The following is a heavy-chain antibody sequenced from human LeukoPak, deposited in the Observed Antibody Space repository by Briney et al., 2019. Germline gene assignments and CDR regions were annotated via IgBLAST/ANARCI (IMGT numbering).Heavy chain of an antibody. J-gene: IGHJ5*02. CDR2: IYTSGST. D-gene: IGHD2-2*01. Sequence: SETLSLTCTVSGGSISSYYWSWIRQPPGKGLEWIGYIYTSGSTNYNPSLKSRVTISVDTSKNQSSLKLSSVTAAGTAVYYCARRRYCSSTSCLSGFDHWGQGTLVTVSS. V-gene: IGHV4-4*09. CDR1: GGSISSYY. CDR3: ARRRYCSSTSCLSGFDH.